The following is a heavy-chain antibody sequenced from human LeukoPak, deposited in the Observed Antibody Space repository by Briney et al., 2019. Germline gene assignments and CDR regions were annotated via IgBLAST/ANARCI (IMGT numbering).Heavy chain of an antibody. Sequence: KPSETLSLTCTVSGGSISSYYWSWIRQPAGKGLEWIGRIYTSGSTNYNPSLKSRVTMSVDTSKNQFSLKLSSVTAADTAVYYCARVDCSSTSCYDFDYWGQGTLVTVSS. CDR2: IYTSGST. CDR3: ARVDCSSTSCYDFDY. V-gene: IGHV4-4*07. J-gene: IGHJ4*02. CDR1: GGSISSYY. D-gene: IGHD2-2*01.